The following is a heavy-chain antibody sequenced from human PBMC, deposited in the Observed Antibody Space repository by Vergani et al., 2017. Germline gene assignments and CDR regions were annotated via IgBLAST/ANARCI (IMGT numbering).Heavy chain of an antibody. Sequence: QVQLQESGPGLVKPSQTLSLTCTVSGGSISSGSYYWSWIRQPAGKGLEWIGRIYTSGSTNYNPSLKSRVTISVDTSKNQFSLKLSSVTAADTAVYYCARAGYNYGFDYWGQGTLVTVSS. CDR3: ARAGYNYGFDY. J-gene: IGHJ4*02. V-gene: IGHV4-61*02. CDR1: GGSISSGSYY. D-gene: IGHD5-24*01. CDR2: IYTSGST.